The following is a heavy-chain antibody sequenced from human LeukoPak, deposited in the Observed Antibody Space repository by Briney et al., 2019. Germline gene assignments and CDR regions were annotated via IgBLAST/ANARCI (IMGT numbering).Heavy chain of an antibody. V-gene: IGHV4-34*01. J-gene: IGHJ6*03. D-gene: IGHD4/OR15-4a*01. CDR1: GGSFSGYY. Sequence: PSETLSLTCAVYGGSFSGYYWSWIRQPPGKGLEWIGEINHSGSTNYNPSLKSRVTISVDTSKNQFSLKLSSVTAADTAVYYCARVRVPRIYYYYYMDVWGEGTTVTVSS. CDR3: ARVRVPRIYYYYYMDV. CDR2: INHSGST.